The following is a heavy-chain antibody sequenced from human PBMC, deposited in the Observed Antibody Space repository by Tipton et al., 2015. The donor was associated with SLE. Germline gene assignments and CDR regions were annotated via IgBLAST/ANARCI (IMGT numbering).Heavy chain of an antibody. CDR3: ARLGDWEFCYYMDV. Sequence: QVQLVQSGAEVMKPGASVKVSCKASGYTFTSYCITWVRQAPGQALEWMGWISGYNGNTNYAQKLQGRVTMTTDTSTSTAYMELRSLRSDDTAVCYCARLGDWEFCYYMDVWGKRTPVTVSS. V-gene: IGHV1-18*01. J-gene: IGHJ6*03. CDR1: GYTFTSYC. D-gene: IGHD3-10*01. CDR2: ISGYNGNT.